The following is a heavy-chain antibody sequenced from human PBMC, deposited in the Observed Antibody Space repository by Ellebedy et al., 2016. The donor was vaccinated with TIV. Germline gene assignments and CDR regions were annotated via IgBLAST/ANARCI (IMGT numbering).Heavy chain of an antibody. CDR3: ARRGRGAVGFDY. D-gene: IGHD1-26*01. V-gene: IGHV3-23*05. CDR2: IGGLDTAT. Sequence: GESLKISCAASGLTFSVYAMTWVRQAPGKGLEWISAIGGLDTATYYADSVKGRFTISRDNSKDTLYLQMNSLRAEDTAVYYCARRGRGAVGFDYWGQGTLVTVSS. CDR1: GLTFSVYA. J-gene: IGHJ4*02.